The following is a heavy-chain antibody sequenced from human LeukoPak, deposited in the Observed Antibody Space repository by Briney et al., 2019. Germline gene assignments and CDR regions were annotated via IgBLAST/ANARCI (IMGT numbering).Heavy chain of an antibody. CDR3: ARAIAVVDY. CDR2: INPNSGGT. CDR1: GYTFTDYY. Sequence: ASVKVSFKASGYTFTDYYIHWVRPAPGQGLEWMGWINPNSGGTNSAQKFQGRVTMTKDTSISTAYMELSRLRSDDTAVYFCARAIAVVDYWGQGTLVTVSS. D-gene: IGHD6-19*01. J-gene: IGHJ4*02. V-gene: IGHV1-2*02.